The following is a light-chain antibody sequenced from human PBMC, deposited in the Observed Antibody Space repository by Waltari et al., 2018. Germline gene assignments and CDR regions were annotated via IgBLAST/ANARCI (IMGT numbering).Light chain of an antibody. CDR3: CSYAGSTTRWV. V-gene: IGLV2-23*02. Sequence: QSALTQPASVSGSPGQSITISCTGTSSDVGSYTLVSWYQQHPGKAPKLIIYAVSKRPSGASARFSGSKSGTTASLTISGLQAEDEADYYCCSYAGSTTRWVFGGGTKLTVL. J-gene: IGLJ3*02. CDR1: SSDVGSYTL. CDR2: AVS.